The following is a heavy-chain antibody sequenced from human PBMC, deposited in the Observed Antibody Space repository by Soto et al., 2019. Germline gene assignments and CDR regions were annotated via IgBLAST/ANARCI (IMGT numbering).Heavy chain of an antibody. CDR2: ISGSGGST. CDR1: GFTFSSYA. J-gene: IGHJ4*02. CDR3: AKDLITIFGVANFDY. D-gene: IGHD3-3*01. Sequence: PGGSLRLSCAASGFTFSSYAMSWVRQAPGKGLEWVSAISGSGGSTYYADSVKGRFTISRGNSKNTLYLQMNSLRAEDTAVYYCAKDLITIFGVANFDYWGQGTLVTVSS. V-gene: IGHV3-23*01.